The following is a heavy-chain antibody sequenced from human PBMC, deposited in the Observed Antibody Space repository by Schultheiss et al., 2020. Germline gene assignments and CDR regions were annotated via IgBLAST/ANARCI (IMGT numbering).Heavy chain of an antibody. J-gene: IGHJ6*02. CDR1: GFTFSSYS. Sequence: GGSLRLSCAASGFTFSSYSMNWVRQAPGKGLEWVSSISSSSSYIYYADSVKGRFTISRDNSKNTLYLQMNSLRAEDTAVYYCAREYSSWFGGYYGMDVWGQGTTVTVSS. CDR2: ISSSSSYI. CDR3: AREYSSWFGGYYGMDV. V-gene: IGHV3-21*01. D-gene: IGHD6-6*01.